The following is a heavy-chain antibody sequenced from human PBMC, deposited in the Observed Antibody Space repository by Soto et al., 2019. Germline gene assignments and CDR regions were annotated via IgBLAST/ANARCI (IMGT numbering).Heavy chain of an antibody. CDR3: ARDRAEDYDSSGYYPGFDY. J-gene: IGHJ4*02. CDR2: INPNSGGT. Sequence: GASVKVSCKASGYTFTGYYMHWVRQAPGQGLEWMGWINPNSGGTNYAQKFQGRVTMTRDTSISTAYMELSRLRSDDTAVYYCARDRAEDYDSSGYYPGFDYWGQGTLVTVS. D-gene: IGHD3-22*01. CDR1: GYTFTGYY. V-gene: IGHV1-2*02.